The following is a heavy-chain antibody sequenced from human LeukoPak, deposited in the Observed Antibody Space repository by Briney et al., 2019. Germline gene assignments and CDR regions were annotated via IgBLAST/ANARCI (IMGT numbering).Heavy chain of an antibody. CDR3: AKHPSGHYYDHFDY. Sequence: PGGSLRLSCAASGFTFSSYGMHWVRQAPGKGLEWVAFIRYDGSNKYYADSVKGRFTISSDNSKNTLYLQMNSLRVEDTAVYYCAKHPSGHYYDHFDYWGQGTLVTVSS. V-gene: IGHV3-30*02. J-gene: IGHJ4*02. CDR2: IRYDGSNK. D-gene: IGHD3-22*01. CDR1: GFTFSSYG.